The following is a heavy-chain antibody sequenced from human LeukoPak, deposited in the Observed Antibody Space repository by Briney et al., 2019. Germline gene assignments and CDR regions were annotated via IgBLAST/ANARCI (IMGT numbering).Heavy chain of an antibody. CDR3: ASRLVVGSGSYWAFDI. V-gene: IGHV5-51*01. Sequence: GESLKISCKGSGYSFTSYWIGWVRQMPGKGLEWMGIIYPGDSDTRYSPSFQGQVTISADKSISTAYLQWSSLKASDTAMYYCASRLVVGSGSYWAFDISGQGTMVTVSS. CDR1: GYSFTSYW. J-gene: IGHJ3*02. D-gene: IGHD3-10*01. CDR2: IYPGDSDT.